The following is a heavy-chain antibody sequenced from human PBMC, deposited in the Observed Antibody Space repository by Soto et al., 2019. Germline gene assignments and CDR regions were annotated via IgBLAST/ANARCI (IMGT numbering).Heavy chain of an antibody. CDR3: ARERPNRGSPSNDAFDI. Sequence: SQTLSLTCAISGDSVSSNSAAWNWIRQSPSRGLEWLGRTYYMSKWNNDYSVSVKSRITINPDTSKNQCSLLLNSVTPEDTALYDCARERPNRGSPSNDAFDIWGQGTMVTVSS. CDR2: TYYMSKWNN. J-gene: IGHJ3*02. CDR1: GDSVSSNSAA. V-gene: IGHV6-1*01.